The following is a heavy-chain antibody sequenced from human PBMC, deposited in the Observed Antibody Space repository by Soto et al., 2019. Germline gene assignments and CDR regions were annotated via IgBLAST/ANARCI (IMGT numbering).Heavy chain of an antibody. D-gene: IGHD3-10*01. CDR2: ISNDGSNE. Sequence: PVGSLRLSCAGSGFTFRWFGMNWVRQAPGKGLEWVARISNDGSNEYYADSVKGRFTISRDNSKNTLYLQMDSLRAEDTAVYYCAKGEVRGIIPSYFDYWGLGTLVTVSS. V-gene: IGHV3-30*18. CDR3: AKGEVRGIIPSYFDY. J-gene: IGHJ4*02. CDR1: GFTFRWFG.